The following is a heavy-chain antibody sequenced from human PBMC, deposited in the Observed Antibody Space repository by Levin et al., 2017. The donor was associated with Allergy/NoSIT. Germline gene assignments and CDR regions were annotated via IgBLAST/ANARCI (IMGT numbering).Heavy chain of an antibody. Sequence: SETLSLTCTVSGGSISSGSYYWSWIRQPAGKGLEWIGRMYTSGSTNYNPSLRSRVTISVDTSKNQFSLKLGSVTAADTAVYYCARDMYCTSTSCSDYWGQGTLVTVSS. CDR2: MYTSGST. J-gene: IGHJ4*02. D-gene: IGHD2-2*01. CDR3: ARDMYCTSTSCSDY. V-gene: IGHV4-61*02. CDR1: GGSISSGSYY.